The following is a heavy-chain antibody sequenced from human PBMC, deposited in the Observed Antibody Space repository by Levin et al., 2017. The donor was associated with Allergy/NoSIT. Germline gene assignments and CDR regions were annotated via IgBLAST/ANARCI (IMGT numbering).Heavy chain of an antibody. CDR2: ISGSGGST. CDR3: AKKSRRVAALIYYYYYMDV. J-gene: IGHJ6*03. V-gene: IGHV3-23*01. CDR1: GFTFSSYA. D-gene: IGHD2-15*01. Sequence: PGGSLRLSCAASGFTFSSYAMSWVRQAPGKGLEWVSAISGSGGSTYYADSVKGRFTISRDNSKNTLYLQMNSLRAEDTAVYYCAKKSRRVAALIYYYYYMDVWGKGTTVTVPS.